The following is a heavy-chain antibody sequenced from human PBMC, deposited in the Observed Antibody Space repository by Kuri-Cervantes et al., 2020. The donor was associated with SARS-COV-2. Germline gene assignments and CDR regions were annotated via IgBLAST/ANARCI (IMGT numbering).Heavy chain of an antibody. J-gene: IGHJ3*02. V-gene: IGHV4-39*07. D-gene: IGHD2-2*01. CDR1: GGSISSSSYY. CDR3: ARGGGYQLLSDDAFDI. CDR2: IYHSGST. Sequence: ESLKISCTVSGGSISSSSYYWGWIRQPPGKGLEWIGSIYHSGSTYYNPSLKSRVTISVDTSKNQFSLKLSSVTAADTAVYYCARGGGYQLLSDDAFDIWGQGTMVTVSS.